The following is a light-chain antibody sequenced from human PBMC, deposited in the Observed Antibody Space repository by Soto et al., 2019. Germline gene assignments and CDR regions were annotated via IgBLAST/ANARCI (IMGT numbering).Light chain of an antibody. CDR3: CSYVGSDSSFV. CDR2: DVS. Sequence: SALTQPRSLSGSPGQSVTISCTGTSNDVGGYNFVSWYQQHPGKVPKLIIYDVSIRPSGVPDRFSASKSGITASLTISGLQAEDVADYYCCSYVGSDSSFVFGSGTKVTVL. CDR1: SNDVGGYNF. V-gene: IGLV2-11*01. J-gene: IGLJ1*01.